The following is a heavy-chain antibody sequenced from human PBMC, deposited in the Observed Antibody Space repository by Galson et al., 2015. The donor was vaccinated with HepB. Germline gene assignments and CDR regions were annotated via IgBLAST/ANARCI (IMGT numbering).Heavy chain of an antibody. V-gene: IGHV1-69*02. J-gene: IGHJ5*02. D-gene: IGHD6-13*01. Sequence: SVKVSCKASGGTFSSYTISWVRQAPGQGLEWMGRIIPILGIANYAQKFQGRVTITADKSTSTAYMELSSLRSEDTAVYYCAKQDYYSSSWYDNIQNWFDPWGQGTLVTVSS. CDR3: AKQDYYSSSWYDNIQNWFDP. CDR1: GGTFSSYT. CDR2: IIPILGIA.